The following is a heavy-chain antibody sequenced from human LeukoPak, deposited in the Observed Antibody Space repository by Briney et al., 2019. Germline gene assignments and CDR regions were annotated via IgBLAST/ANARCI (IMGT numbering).Heavy chain of an antibody. D-gene: IGHD5-24*01. J-gene: IGHJ4*02. Sequence: SETLSLTCAVYGGSFSGYYWSWIRQPPGKGLEWIGEINHSGSTNYNPSLKSRVTISVDTSKNQFSLKLSSVTAADTAVYYCARRGDGYGHFDYWGQGTLVAVSS. CDR3: ARRGDGYGHFDY. CDR2: INHSGST. CDR1: GGSFSGYY. V-gene: IGHV4-34*01.